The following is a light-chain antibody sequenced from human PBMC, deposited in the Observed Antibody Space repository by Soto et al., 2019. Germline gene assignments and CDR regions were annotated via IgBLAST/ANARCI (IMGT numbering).Light chain of an antibody. CDR1: SSDVGGYNY. Sequence: QSVLTQPPSASGSFGQSVTISCTGTSSDVGGYNYVSWYQQHPGKAPKLMIYEVSERPSGVPDRFSGSRSGKTASLIVSGPQANKEPIYSCSSFSGPNYHYFSGTGP. CDR2: EVS. CDR3: SSFSGPNYHYF. J-gene: IGLJ1*01. V-gene: IGLV2-8*01.